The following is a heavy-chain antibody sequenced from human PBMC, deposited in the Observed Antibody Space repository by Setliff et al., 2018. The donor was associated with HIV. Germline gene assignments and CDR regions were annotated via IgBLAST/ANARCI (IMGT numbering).Heavy chain of an antibody. CDR2: ISGSGGST. Sequence: PGGSLRLSCAASGFTFNTYAMSWVRQAPGKGLEWVSVISGSGGSTFYADSVKGRFTISRDNSKNTLYLQMNRLRVEDTAVYYCAKDGISGGAYPPYYFDYWGHGTLVTSPQ. J-gene: IGHJ4*01. V-gene: IGHV3-23*01. D-gene: IGHD2-15*01. CDR3: AKDGISGGAYPPYYFDY. CDR1: GFTFNTYA.